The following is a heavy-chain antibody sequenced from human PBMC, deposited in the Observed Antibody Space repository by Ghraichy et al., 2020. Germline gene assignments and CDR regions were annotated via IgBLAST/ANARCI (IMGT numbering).Heavy chain of an antibody. CDR2: MSGSGSET. V-gene: IGHV3-23*01. CDR3: ARGLGDSSYSPSVY. J-gene: IGHJ4*02. Sequence: GGSLRLSCAASRFTFSSYGMSWVRQVPGKGLEWVSVMSGSGSETFYADSVKGRFTISRDTSRNTLFLQMNSLRAEDTAIYYCARGLGDSSYSPSVYWGQGTLVTVSS. D-gene: IGHD6-6*01. CDR1: RFTFSSYG.